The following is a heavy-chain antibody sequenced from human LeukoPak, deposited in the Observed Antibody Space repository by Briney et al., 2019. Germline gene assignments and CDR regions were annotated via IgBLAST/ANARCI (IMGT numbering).Heavy chain of an antibody. J-gene: IGHJ4*02. D-gene: IGHD1-26*01. V-gene: IGHV3-7*01. Sequence: TGGSPRLSCAASGFTFSNYWMSWVRQAPGKGLEWVANIKEDGGEKYYVDSVKGRFTISRDNAKNSLYLQMTSLKVEDTAVYYCARDAGYFVHDYWGQGTPVTVSS. CDR3: ARDAGYFVHDY. CDR2: IKEDGGEK. CDR1: GFTFSNYW.